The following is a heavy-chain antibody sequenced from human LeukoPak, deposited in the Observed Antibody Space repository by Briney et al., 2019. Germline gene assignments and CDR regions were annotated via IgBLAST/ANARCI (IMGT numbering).Heavy chain of an antibody. D-gene: IGHD3-9*01. Sequence: SETLSLTCAVSGGSFSGYYWSWIRQPPGKGLEWIGEINHSGSTNYNPSLKSRVTISVDTSKNQFSLKLSSVTAADTAVYYCARAGPLTDILTGYPHWGQGTLVTVSS. V-gene: IGHV4-34*01. J-gene: IGHJ4*02. CDR3: ARAGPLTDILTGYPH. CDR2: INHSGST. CDR1: GGSFSGYY.